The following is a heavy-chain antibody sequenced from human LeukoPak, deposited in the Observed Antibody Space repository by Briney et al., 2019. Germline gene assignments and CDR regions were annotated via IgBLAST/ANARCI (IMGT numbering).Heavy chain of an antibody. D-gene: IGHD1-14*01. V-gene: IGHV3-21*01. Sequence: KAGGSLRLSCAASVFTFSSCGFNWVRQAPGKGLEWASSIGPTGTDRYYADSVRGRFTISRDNAKNSMYLQMDSLRDEDTAVYYCATETIGRHYDYWGQGTLLTVSS. CDR2: IGPTGTDR. J-gene: IGHJ4*02. CDR1: VFTFSSCG. CDR3: ATETIGRHYDY.